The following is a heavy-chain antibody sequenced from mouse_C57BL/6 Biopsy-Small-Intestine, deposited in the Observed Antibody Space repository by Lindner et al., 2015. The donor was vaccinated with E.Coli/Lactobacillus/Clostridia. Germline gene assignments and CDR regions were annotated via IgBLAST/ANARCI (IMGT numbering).Heavy chain of an antibody. CDR1: GFTLTDYS. Sequence: VQLQESGPELVKPGTSVKMSCKASGFTLTDYSIHWVRQSLGKSLEWIGSINPVNGDTTYNQKFTGKATLTVNKSSGTAYMELRSLTSEDSAVYYCSRGDDGYYRFDYWGQGTTLTVSS. J-gene: IGHJ2*01. CDR2: INPVNGDT. CDR3: SRGDDGYYRFDY. V-gene: IGHV1-22*01. D-gene: IGHD2-3*01.